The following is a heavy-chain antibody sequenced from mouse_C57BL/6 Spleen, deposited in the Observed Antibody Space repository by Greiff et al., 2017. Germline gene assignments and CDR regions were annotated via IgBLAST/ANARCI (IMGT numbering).Heavy chain of an antibody. Sequence: EVQLQQSGPELVKPGASVKISCKASGYTFTDYYMNWVKQSHGKSLEWIGDINPNNGGTSYNQKFKGKATLTVDKSSSTAYMELRSLTSEDSAVYYCARPGSRDAYYFDYWGQGTTLTVSS. J-gene: IGHJ2*01. CDR1: GYTFTDYY. CDR2: INPNNGGT. V-gene: IGHV1-26*01. CDR3: ARPGSRDAYYFDY. D-gene: IGHD1-1*01.